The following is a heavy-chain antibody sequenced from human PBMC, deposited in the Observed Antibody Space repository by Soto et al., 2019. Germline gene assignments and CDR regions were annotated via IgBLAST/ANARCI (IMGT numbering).Heavy chain of an antibody. CDR1: GDSISSSTYY. Sequence: SETLSLTCTVSGDSISSSTYYWGWIRQSPGKGLEWIGNIHYSGSTYYNPSLKSRVTISVDTSKNQFSLKLSSVTAADTAVYYCARGRSLDMWVQGTMVTVSS. CDR3: ARGRSLDM. CDR2: IHYSGST. V-gene: IGHV4-39*01. J-gene: IGHJ3*02.